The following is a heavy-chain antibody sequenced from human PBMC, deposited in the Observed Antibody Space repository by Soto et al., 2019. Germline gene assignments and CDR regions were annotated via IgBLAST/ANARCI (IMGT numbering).Heavy chain of an antibody. CDR1: GGSISNFY. Sequence: PSVTLSLPCTVSGGSISNFYWSWIRQPPGKGLEWIGYVYYTGSTSYNPSLKRRVTFSADSSRGQFTLRLNSVIAADTAVYYCARSVLGPDLLADSFVDYYYYMDVWGQGTTVTVSS. CDR3: ARSVLGPDLLADSFVDYYYYMDV. V-gene: IGHV4-59*08. D-gene: IGHD3-9*01. CDR2: VYYTGST. J-gene: IGHJ6*03.